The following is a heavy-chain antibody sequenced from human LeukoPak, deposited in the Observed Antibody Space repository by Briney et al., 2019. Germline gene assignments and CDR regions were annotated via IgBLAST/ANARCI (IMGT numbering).Heavy chain of an antibody. Sequence: YAMXWXRQAPGKGLEWVSAISGSGGSTYYADSVKGRFTISRDNSKNTLYLQMNSLRAEDTAVYYCAKDFVAAARGAYYFDYWGQGTLVTVSS. J-gene: IGHJ4*02. CDR3: AKDFVAAARGAYYFDY. D-gene: IGHD6-13*01. CDR2: ISGSGGST. CDR1: YA. V-gene: IGHV3-23*01.